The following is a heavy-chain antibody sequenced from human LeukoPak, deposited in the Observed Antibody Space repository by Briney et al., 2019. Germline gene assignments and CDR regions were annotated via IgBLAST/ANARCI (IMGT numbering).Heavy chain of an antibody. D-gene: IGHD4-11*01. CDR2: INPSVGST. CDR3: ARAVTTAKWFDP. Sequence: GASVKVSCKASGYTFTSYYMHWVRQAPGQGLERMGIINPSVGSTSYAQKFQGRVAMTRDTSTSTVYMEVSSLRSEDTAVYYCARAVTTAKWFDPWGQGTLVTVSS. V-gene: IGHV1-46*01. CDR1: GYTFTSYY. J-gene: IGHJ5*02.